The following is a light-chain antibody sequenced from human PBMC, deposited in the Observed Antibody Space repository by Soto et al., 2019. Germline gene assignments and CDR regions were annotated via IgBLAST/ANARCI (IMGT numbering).Light chain of an antibody. J-gene: IGLJ2*01. CDR3: SSYTTSSPHVV. Sequence: QSALTQPASVSGSPGQSITISCTGTSSDVGGYNYVSWYQQHPGKAPKLMIYDVSNRPPGVSNRFSGSKSGNTASLTISGRQAEDEADYCCSSYTTSSPHVVFGGGTKVTVL. V-gene: IGLV2-14*01. CDR1: SSDVGGYNY. CDR2: DVS.